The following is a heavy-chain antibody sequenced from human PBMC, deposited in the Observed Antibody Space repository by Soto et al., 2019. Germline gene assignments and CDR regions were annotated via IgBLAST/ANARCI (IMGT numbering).Heavy chain of an antibody. CDR3: ARSFTWREAFDV. CDR1: GFSFRDYW. Sequence: DVQLVESGGGLVQPGGSLRLSCAASGFSFRDYWMAWVRQAPGKGPEWVANIKHDGSDEYYVDSVKGRFTISRDNANNLLFLQMNSLRGDDTAVYHCARSFTWREAFDVWGQGTMVTVSS. V-gene: IGHV3-7*01. CDR2: IKHDGSDE. D-gene: IGHD1-1*01. J-gene: IGHJ3*01.